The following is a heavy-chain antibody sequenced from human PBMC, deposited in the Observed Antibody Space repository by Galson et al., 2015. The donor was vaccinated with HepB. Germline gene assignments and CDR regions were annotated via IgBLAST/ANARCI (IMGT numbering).Heavy chain of an antibody. CDR2: IYPGDSDT. Sequence: QSGAEVKKPGESLKISCKGSGYSFTSYWIGWVRQMPGKGLEWMGIIYPGDSDTRYSPSFQGQVTISADKSISTAYLQWSSLKASDTAMYYCARQGEYDDYIWGSYRYSDAFGIWGQGTMVTVSS. CDR3: ARQGEYDDYIWGSYRYSDAFGI. J-gene: IGHJ3*02. CDR1: GYSFTSYW. V-gene: IGHV5-51*01. D-gene: IGHD3-16*02.